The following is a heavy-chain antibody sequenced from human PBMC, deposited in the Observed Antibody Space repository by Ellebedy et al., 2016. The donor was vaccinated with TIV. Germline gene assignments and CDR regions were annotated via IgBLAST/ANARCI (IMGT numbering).Heavy chain of an antibody. CDR3: AKLWGSTVTSTFDY. CDR1: GFTFSSYG. CDR2: ISYDGSNK. Sequence: GESLKISXAASGFTFSSYGMHWVRQAPGKGLEWVAVISYDGSNKYYADSVKGRFTISRDNSKNTLYLQMNSLRAEDTAVYYCAKLWGSTVTSTFDYWGQGTLVTVSS. D-gene: IGHD4-17*01. J-gene: IGHJ4*02. V-gene: IGHV3-30*18.